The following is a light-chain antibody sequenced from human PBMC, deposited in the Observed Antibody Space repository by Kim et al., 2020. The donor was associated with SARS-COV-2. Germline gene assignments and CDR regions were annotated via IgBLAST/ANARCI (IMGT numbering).Light chain of an antibody. J-gene: IGLJ3*02. Sequence: SSELTQDPAVSVALGQTVRITCQGDSLRSYYASWYQQKPVQAPVLVIYGKNNRPSGIPDRFSGSSSGNTASLTITGAQAEDEADYYCNSRDSSGNHPPWVFGGGTQLTVL. V-gene: IGLV3-19*01. CDR3: NSRDSSGNHPPWV. CDR1: SLRSYY. CDR2: GKN.